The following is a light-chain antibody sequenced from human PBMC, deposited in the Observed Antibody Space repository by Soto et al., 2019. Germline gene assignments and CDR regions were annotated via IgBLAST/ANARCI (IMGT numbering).Light chain of an antibody. CDR3: QQYNNWWT. Sequence: EIVMTQSPATRSASPGERATLSCRASQSVSNNLAWYHQKPGQAPRLLIYGASTRATGIPARFSGSGSGTEFTLTSSSLQPEDFAVYYCQQYNNWWTFGQGTKVEIK. CDR2: GAS. J-gene: IGKJ1*01. CDR1: QSVSNN. V-gene: IGKV3-15*01.